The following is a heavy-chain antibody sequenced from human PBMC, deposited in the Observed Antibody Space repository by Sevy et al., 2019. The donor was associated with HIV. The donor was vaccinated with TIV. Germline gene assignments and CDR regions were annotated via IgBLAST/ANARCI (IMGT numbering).Heavy chain of an antibody. CDR3: ARVEYSYASGYLGFGARPAWGMDV. J-gene: IGHJ6*02. CDR2: ISSSGSTI. V-gene: IGHV3-48*03. Sequence: GGSLRLSCAASGFTFSSYEMNWVRHAPGKGLEWVSYISSSGSTIYYGDSVKGRFTISRDNAKNSRYLQMNSLRAEDTAVYYCARVEYSYASGYLGFGARPAWGMDVWGQGTTVTVSS. D-gene: IGHD5-18*01. CDR1: GFTFSSYE.